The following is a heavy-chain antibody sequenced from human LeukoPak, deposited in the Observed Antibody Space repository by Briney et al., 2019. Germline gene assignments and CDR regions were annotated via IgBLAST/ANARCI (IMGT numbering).Heavy chain of an antibody. Sequence: SETLSLTCTVSGGSISSSSYYWGWIRQPPGKGLEWIGSIYYSGSTYYNPSLKSRVTISVDTSKNQFSLKLSSVTAADTAVYYCARASVTYYYGSGSYFFDYWGQGTLVTVSS. V-gene: IGHV4-39*07. CDR1: GGSISSSSYY. CDR2: IYYSGST. CDR3: ARASVTYYYGSGSYFFDY. D-gene: IGHD3-10*01. J-gene: IGHJ4*02.